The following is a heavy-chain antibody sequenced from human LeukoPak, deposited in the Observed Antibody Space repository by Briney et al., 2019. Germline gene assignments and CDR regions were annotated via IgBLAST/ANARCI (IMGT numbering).Heavy chain of an antibody. CDR2: INHSGST. J-gene: IGHJ4*02. CDR1: GGSFSGYY. D-gene: IGHD3-22*01. Sequence: KPSETLSLTCAVYGGSFSGYYWSWLRQPPGKGLEWVGEINHSGSTNYNPSLKSRVTISVDTSKNQFSLKLSSVTAADTAVYYCPSLIYYDSSGYQDYWCQGTLVTVSS. CDR3: PSLIYYDSSGYQDY. V-gene: IGHV4-34*01.